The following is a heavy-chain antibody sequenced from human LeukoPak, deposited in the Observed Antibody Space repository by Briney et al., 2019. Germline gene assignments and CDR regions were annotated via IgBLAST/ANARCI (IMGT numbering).Heavy chain of an antibody. CDR3: AAVPPDSSGYYSNYYGMDV. J-gene: IGHJ6*02. V-gene: IGHV3-48*04. CDR2: ISSSSSTI. D-gene: IGHD3-22*01. Sequence: GGSLRLSCAASGFTFSSYSMNWVRQAPGKGLEWVSYISSSSSTIYYADSVKGRFTISRDNAKNSLYLQMNSLRAEDTAVYYCAAVPPDSSGYYSNYYGMDVWGQGTTVTVSS. CDR1: GFTFSSYS.